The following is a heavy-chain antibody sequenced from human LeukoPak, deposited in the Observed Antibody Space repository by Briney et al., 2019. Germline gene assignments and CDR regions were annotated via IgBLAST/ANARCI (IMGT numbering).Heavy chain of an antibody. J-gene: IGHJ4*02. CDR1: GYTFTRYH. CDR2: INPSGGPA. V-gene: IGHV1-46*01. Sequence: ASVKVSCKASGYTFTRYHIHWVRQAPGQGLEWMGVINPSGGPATYAQKFQGRVTLTRDTSTTTVYMEVNSLRSDDTAVYYCAREAIFGVVREYYFDLWGQGTLVTGS. D-gene: IGHD3-3*01. CDR3: AREAIFGVVREYYFDL.